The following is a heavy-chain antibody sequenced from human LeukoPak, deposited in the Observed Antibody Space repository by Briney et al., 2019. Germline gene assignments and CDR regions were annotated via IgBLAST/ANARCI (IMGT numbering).Heavy chain of an antibody. V-gene: IGHV3-48*04. D-gene: IGHD3-22*01. CDR3: ARTRWYYYDSNGRDY. CDR1: GFTFSSYS. CDR2: ISSSSSTI. Sequence: SGGSLRLSCAASGFTFSSYSMNWVRQAPGKGLEWVSYISSSSSTIYYADSVKGRFTISRDNAKNSLYLQMNSLRAEDTAVYYCARTRWYYYDSNGRDYWGQGTLVTVSS. J-gene: IGHJ4*02.